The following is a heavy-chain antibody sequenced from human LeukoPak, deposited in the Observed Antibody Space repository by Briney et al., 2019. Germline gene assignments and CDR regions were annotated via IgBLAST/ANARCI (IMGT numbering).Heavy chain of an antibody. CDR2: IYYSGST. V-gene: IGHV4-59*01. Sequence: SETLSLTCTVSGGSISSFYWSWIRQPPGKGLEWIGYIYYSGSTNYNPSLKSRVTISVETSKNQFSLKLSSVTAADMAVYYCARSLFGSGTYFPPSDYYYMDVWGKGTKVTVSS. D-gene: IGHD3-10*01. CDR1: GGSISSFY. J-gene: IGHJ6*03. CDR3: ARSLFGSGTYFPPSDYYYMDV.